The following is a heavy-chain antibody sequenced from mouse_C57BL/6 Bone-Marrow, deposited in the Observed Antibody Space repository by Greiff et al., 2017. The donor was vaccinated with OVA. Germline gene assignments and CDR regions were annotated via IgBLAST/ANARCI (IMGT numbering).Heavy chain of an antibody. V-gene: IGHV2-5*01. Sequence: VQVVESGPGLVQPSQSLSITCTVSGFSLTSYGVHWVRQSPGKGLEWLGVIWRGGSTDYNAAFMSRLSITKDNSKSQVFFKMNSLQADDTAIYYCAKKGWLHYYYAMDYWGQGTSVTVSS. CDR1: GFSLTSYG. J-gene: IGHJ4*01. D-gene: IGHD2-3*01. CDR2: IWRGGST. CDR3: AKKGWLHYYYAMDY.